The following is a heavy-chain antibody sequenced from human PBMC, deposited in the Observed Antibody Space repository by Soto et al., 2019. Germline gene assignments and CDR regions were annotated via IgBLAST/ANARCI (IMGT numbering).Heavy chain of an antibody. Sequence: PSETLSLTCTVSGGSISSYYWSWIRQPPGKGLEWIGYIYYSGSTNYNPSLKSRVTISVDTSKNHFSLKLSSVTAADTAVYYCARLSFDILTGPSYYYMDVWGKGTTVTVSS. J-gene: IGHJ6*03. V-gene: IGHV4-59*08. CDR3: ARLSFDILTGPSYYYMDV. D-gene: IGHD3-9*01. CDR2: IYYSGST. CDR1: GGSISSYY.